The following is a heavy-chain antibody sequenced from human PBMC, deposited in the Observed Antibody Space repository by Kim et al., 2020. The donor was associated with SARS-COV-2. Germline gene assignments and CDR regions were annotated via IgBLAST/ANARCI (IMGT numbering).Heavy chain of an antibody. CDR3: ARGYCSSTSCNPQYYYYGMDV. CDR1: GYTFTGYY. D-gene: IGHD2-2*01. J-gene: IGHJ6*02. CDR2: INPNSGGT. Sequence: ASVKVSCKASGYTFTGYYMHWVRQAPGQGLEWMGWINPNSGGTNYAQKFQGWVTMTRDTSISTAYMELSRLRSDDTAVYYCARGYCSSTSCNPQYYYYGMDVWGQGTTFTVSS. V-gene: IGHV1-2*04.